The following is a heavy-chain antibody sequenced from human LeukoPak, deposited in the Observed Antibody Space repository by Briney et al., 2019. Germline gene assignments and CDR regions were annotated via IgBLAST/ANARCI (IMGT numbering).Heavy chain of an antibody. CDR1: GLIVSSNY. CDR3: AREGYDSSGYPRLLDY. D-gene: IGHD3-22*01. V-gene: IGHV3-53*04. CDR2: LHAAGGT. J-gene: IGHJ4*02. Sequence: GGSLRLSCAASGLIVSSNYITWVRQPPGKGLEWVSVLHAAGGTYYADSVKGRFTISRHISKNTVYLQMNSLRAEDTAVYYCAREGYDSSGYPRLLDYWGQGTLVTVSS.